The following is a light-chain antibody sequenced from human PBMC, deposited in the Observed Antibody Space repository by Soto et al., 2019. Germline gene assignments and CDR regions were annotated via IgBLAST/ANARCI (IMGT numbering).Light chain of an antibody. CDR1: SSNIGNDY. CDR2: DNN. J-gene: IGLJ2*01. Sequence: SVLTQPPSVSAAPGQKVTISCSGSSSNIGNDYVSWYQHLPGTAPKLLIYDNNQRPSGIPDRFSGSKSGTSATLGITGLQTGDEADYYCGTWDSSLSAGVFGGGTKLTVL. V-gene: IGLV1-51*01. CDR3: GTWDSSLSAGV.